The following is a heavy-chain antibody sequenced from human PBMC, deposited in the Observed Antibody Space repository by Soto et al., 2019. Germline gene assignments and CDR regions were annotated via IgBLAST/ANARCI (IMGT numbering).Heavy chain of an antibody. CDR1: GGTFSTYT. Sequence: QVHLVQSGAEVKEPGSSVKVSCKAAGGTFSTYTLIWGRQAPGQGLEWMGRIIPMLTVRNSAQKFQGRVTLTADKSTSTAFMELTSLRSDDTAVYYCSIGSWSAETFDVWGQGTMVTVSS. J-gene: IGHJ3*01. V-gene: IGHV1-69*02. D-gene: IGHD2-2*01. CDR3: SIGSWSAETFDV. CDR2: IIPMLTVR.